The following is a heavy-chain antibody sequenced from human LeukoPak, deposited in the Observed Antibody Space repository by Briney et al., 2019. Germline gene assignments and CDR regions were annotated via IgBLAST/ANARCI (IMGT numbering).Heavy chain of an antibody. Sequence: SGGSLRLSCAASGFTFTNYAMTWVRQAPGKGLEWVSLMSINGITYYADSVKGRFTISRDTSKNTLYLQMNSLRAEDTAVYYCAKDLIRSGTYNWHFDLWGRGTLVTVSS. CDR3: AKDLIRSGTYNWHFDL. J-gene: IGHJ2*01. CDR1: GFTFTNYA. D-gene: IGHD1-26*01. V-gene: IGHV3-23*01. CDR2: MSINGIT.